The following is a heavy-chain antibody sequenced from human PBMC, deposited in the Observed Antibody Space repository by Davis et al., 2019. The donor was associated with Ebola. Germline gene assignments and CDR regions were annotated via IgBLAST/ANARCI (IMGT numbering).Heavy chain of an antibody. CDR3: ARDLTYYYLRGYSGYEP. CDR2: INPISGDT. CDR1: GYTFTGSY. V-gene: IGHV1-2*02. J-gene: IGHJ5*02. D-gene: IGHD5-12*01. Sequence: ASVTVSCKASGYTFTGSYMHWVRQAPGQGLEWMGWINPISGDTNYAESFQGRVTMTRDTSISTAYMELSRLRSDDTAVYYCARDLTYYYLRGYSGYEPWGQGTLVTVSS.